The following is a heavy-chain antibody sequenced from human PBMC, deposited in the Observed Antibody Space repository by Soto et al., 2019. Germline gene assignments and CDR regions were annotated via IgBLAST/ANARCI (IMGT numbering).Heavy chain of an antibody. Sequence: QVHLVQSGAEVKAPGSSLKVSCKFSGGTFNSYAITWVRQVPGQGLEWLGGIIPILGTTNSAQKILGRVTIPAQTSTNTAYVVRSRVRSADTAVYYCLRERVGFLGHTHNVYERHGWGQRTRVTVSS. CDR2: IIPILGTT. V-gene: IGHV1-69*06. D-gene: IGHD3-16*01. CDR3: LRERVGFLGHTHNVYERHG. CDR1: GGTFNSYA. J-gene: IGHJ6*01.